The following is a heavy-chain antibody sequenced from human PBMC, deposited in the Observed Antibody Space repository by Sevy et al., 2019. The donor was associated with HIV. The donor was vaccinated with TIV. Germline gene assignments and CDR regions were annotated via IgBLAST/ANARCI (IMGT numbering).Heavy chain of an antibody. J-gene: IGHJ6*02. Sequence: GGSLRLSCAASGFTFSSYAMHWVRQAPGKGLEWVAVISYDGSKKYYADSVKGRFTISRDNSKNTLYLQMDGLRAEDTALYYCARDDAPDYYSFDMDVWGQGTTVTVSS. CDR1: GFTFSSYA. V-gene: IGHV3-30-3*01. CDR3: ARDDAPDYYSFDMDV. CDR2: ISYDGSKK.